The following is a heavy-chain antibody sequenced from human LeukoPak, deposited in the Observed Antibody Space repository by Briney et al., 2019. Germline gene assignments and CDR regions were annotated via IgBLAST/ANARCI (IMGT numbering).Heavy chain of an antibody. J-gene: IGHJ4*02. CDR2: IDEDGSET. V-gene: IGHV3-7*01. Sequence: GGSLRLSCEVSGFTFSNYWMMWVRQAPGKGLEWVASIDEDGSETNYVDSVTGRFTVSRDHAKNSLYLQMNSLRAEDTAVYYCARDEYDFWSGYYYPDYWGQGTLVTVSS. D-gene: IGHD3-3*01. CDR1: GFTFSNYW. CDR3: ARDEYDFWSGYYYPDY.